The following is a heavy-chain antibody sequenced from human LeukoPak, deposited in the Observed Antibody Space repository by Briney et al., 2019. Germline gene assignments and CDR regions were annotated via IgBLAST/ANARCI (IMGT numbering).Heavy chain of an antibody. V-gene: IGHV3-23*01. CDR2: ISGSGGYT. CDR1: GFTFSIYA. CDR3: VKETIAVAVFDS. Sequence: GGSLRLSCAASGFTFSIYAMSWVRQAPGKGLEWVSSISGSGGYTPYADSVKGRFTISRDNSKNTLNLQMNSLRAEDTAVYYCVKETIAVAVFDSWGQGTLVTVSS. J-gene: IGHJ4*01. D-gene: IGHD6-19*01.